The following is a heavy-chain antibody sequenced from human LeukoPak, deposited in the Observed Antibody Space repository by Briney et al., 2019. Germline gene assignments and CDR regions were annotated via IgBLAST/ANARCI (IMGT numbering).Heavy chain of an antibody. CDR3: AKGQLWFGEFSYFDY. V-gene: IGHV3-48*01. J-gene: IGHJ4*02. Sequence: GSLRLSCAASGFTFSSYSMNWVRQAPGKGLEWVSYISSSSSTIYYADSVKGRFTISRDNAKNSLYLQMNSLRAEDTAVYYCAKGQLWFGEFSYFDYWGQGTLVTVSS. D-gene: IGHD3-10*01. CDR1: GFTFSSYS. CDR2: ISSSSSTI.